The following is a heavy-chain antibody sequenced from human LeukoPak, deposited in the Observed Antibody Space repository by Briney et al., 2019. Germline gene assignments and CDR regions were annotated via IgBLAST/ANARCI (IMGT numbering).Heavy chain of an antibody. CDR2: ICSSGSTI. CDR3: ARASSSWYGNDAFDI. V-gene: IGHV3-11*01. J-gene: IGHJ3*02. D-gene: IGHD6-13*01. Sequence: GGSLTVSCPAAGFTFSDYYMSWVRQAPGKGLEWVSYICSSGSTIYYADSVKGRFTISRDNAKNSLYLQMNSLRAEDTAVYYCARASSSWYGNDAFDIWGQGTMITVSS. CDR1: GFTFSDYY.